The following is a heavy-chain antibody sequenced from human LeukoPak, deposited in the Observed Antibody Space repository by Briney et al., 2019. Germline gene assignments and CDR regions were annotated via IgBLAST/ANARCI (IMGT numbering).Heavy chain of an antibody. J-gene: IGHJ4*02. CDR2: VNLQGST. Sequence: KASETLSLTCGVSGGSITNTNYWTWVRQPPGKGLEWIGEVNLQGSTNYNPSLMGRVAIAVDTSENHISLQLTSVTAADTAVYYCAREGGPYRPLDYSGQGTPVTVSS. CDR3: AREGGPYRPLDY. V-gene: IGHV4-4*02. CDR1: GGSITNTNY.